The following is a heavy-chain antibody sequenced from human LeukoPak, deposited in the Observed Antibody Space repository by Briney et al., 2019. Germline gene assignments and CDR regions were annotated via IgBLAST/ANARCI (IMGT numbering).Heavy chain of an antibody. V-gene: IGHV1-18*01. CDR2: TSAYNGDT. J-gene: IGHJ4*02. Sequence: ASVKVSCKASGYTFTNYGITWVRQAPGQGLELMGWTSAYNGDTKYAQKVQGRLTMTTDASTSTAYMELRSLTSDDTAVYYCARDFSNTSGFKVVVDFWGQGTLVTVSS. CDR1: GYTFTNYG. CDR3: ARDFSNTSGFKVVVDF. D-gene: IGHD1-26*01.